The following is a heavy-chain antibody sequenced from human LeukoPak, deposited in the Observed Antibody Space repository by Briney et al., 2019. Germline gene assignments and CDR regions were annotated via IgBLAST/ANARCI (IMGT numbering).Heavy chain of an antibody. CDR2: IYYSGST. CDR3: ASAEATYCGGDCLIVSSGMDV. D-gene: IGHD2-21*02. Sequence: SETLSLTCTVSGGSISSSSYYWGWIRQPPGKGLEWIGSIYYSGSTYYNPSLKSRVTISVDTSKNQFSLKLSSVTAADTAVYYCASAEATYCGGDCLIVSSGMDVWGQGTTVTVSS. CDR1: GGSISSSSYY. V-gene: IGHV4-39*07. J-gene: IGHJ6*02.